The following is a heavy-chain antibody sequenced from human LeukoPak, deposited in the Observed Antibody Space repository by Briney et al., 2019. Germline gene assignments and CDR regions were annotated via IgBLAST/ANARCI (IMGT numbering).Heavy chain of an antibody. Sequence: PSQTLSLTSADSGGSISSGGYSWSWIRQPPGKGLGWIGYIYHSGSTYYNPPLKSRVTISVDRSKNQFSLKLSSVTAADTAVYYCARSFSGYYYFDYWGQGTLVTVSS. J-gene: IGHJ4*02. D-gene: IGHD3-22*01. V-gene: IGHV4-30-2*01. CDR2: IYHSGST. CDR3: ARSFSGYYYFDY. CDR1: GGSISSGGYS.